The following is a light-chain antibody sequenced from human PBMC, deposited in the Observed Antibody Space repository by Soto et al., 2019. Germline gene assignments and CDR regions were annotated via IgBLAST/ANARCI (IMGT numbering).Light chain of an antibody. Sequence: IVMTQSPATLSVSPGEGVTLSCRASENVGTNLAWYQQKPGQAPRLLMYGSSTRATGIPATFSGSGSGTEFTLTISSLQPEDVATYYCQKYNSAPWTFGQGTKVEIK. CDR1: ENVGTN. V-gene: IGKV3D-15*01. J-gene: IGKJ1*01. CDR2: GSS. CDR3: QKYNSAPWT.